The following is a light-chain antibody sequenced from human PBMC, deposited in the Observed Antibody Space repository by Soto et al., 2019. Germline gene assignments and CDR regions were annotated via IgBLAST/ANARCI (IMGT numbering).Light chain of an antibody. CDR2: EVS. CDR3: MHSIQTPYT. Sequence: IVMTQPTLALSVTPGQPASISCTSSQRLLHSDGQTYLFWYLQKPGQPPQLLIYEVSNRFSGVPDRFSGSGSGTDFTLKISRVEAEDVGVYYCMHSIQTPYTFGQGNKLAIK. CDR1: QRLLHSDGQTY. V-gene: IGKV2D-29*01. J-gene: IGKJ2*01.